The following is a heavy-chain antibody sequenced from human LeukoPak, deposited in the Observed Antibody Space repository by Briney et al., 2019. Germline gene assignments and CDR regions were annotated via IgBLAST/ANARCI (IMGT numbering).Heavy chain of an antibody. CDR1: GGSISIYY. CDR2: IYNTGST. CDR3: ARDGGGTGRPFDF. J-gene: IGHJ4*02. D-gene: IGHD1-26*01. Sequence: SETLSLTCTVSGGSISIYYWNWIRQPAGKGLEWIGRIYNTGSTNYNPSLKGRVTMSVDTSNNRLSLNLSPVTAADTAVYYCARDGGGTGRPFDFWGQGTLVTVSS. V-gene: IGHV4-4*07.